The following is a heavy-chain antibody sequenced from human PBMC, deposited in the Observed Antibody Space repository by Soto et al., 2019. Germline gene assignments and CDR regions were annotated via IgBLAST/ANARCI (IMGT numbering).Heavy chain of an antibody. CDR3: ARGRPIFGVVIIGWFHP. CDR2: INHSGST. CDR1: GGSFSGYY. D-gene: IGHD3-3*01. V-gene: IGHV4-34*01. Sequence: SETLSLTCAVYGGSFSGYYWSWIRQPPGKGLEWIGEINHSGSTNYNPSLKSRVTISVGTSKNQFSLKLSSVTAADTAVYYCARGRPIFGVVIIGWFHPWRPGTLVTVSS. J-gene: IGHJ5*02.